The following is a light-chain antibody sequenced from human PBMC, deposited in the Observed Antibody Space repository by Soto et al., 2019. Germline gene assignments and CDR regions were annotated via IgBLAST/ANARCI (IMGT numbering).Light chain of an antibody. V-gene: IGLV2-8*01. Sequence: QSVLTQPPSASGSPGQSVAISCTGTSGDVGGYNYVSWYQQHPGKAPKLMIYEVNKRASGVPDRFSGSKSGNTASLTVSGLQAEDEADYYCSSYAGSSNVFGTGTKVTVL. CDR2: EVN. CDR1: SGDVGGYNY. CDR3: SSYAGSSNV. J-gene: IGLJ1*01.